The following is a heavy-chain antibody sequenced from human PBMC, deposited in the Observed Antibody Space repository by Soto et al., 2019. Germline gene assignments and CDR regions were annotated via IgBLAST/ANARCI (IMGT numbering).Heavy chain of an antibody. CDR3: ARPLRADYYYYGMDV. CDR2: IYYSGST. Sequence: SETLSLTCTVSGGSISSSSYYWGWIRQPPGKGLEWIGSIYYSGSTYYNPSLKSRVTISVDTSKNQFSLKLSSVTAADTAVYYCARPLRADYYYYGMDVWGQGTTVTVSS. V-gene: IGHV4-39*01. J-gene: IGHJ6*02. CDR1: GGSISSSSYY.